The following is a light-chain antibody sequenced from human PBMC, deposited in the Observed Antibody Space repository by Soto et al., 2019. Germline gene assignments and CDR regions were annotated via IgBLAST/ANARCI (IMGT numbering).Light chain of an antibody. CDR1: QSISSY. CDR3: QQNSITPLT. V-gene: IGKV1-39*01. J-gene: IGKJ4*01. Sequence: DIPMTQSPSSLSASVGDRVTITCRASQSISSYLSWYQQKPGKAPKLLIYDTSNLQSGVPSWFSGSGSGTDFTLTISSLQSEDFATYYCQQNSITPLTFGGGTKVE. CDR2: DTS.